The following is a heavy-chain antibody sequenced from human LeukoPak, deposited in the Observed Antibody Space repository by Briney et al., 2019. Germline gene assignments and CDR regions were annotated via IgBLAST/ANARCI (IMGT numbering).Heavy chain of an antibody. CDR1: GGSISTSSYY. CDR3: ARHLEAQVIEVVVGKRQNWFDP. D-gene: IGHD1-1*01. J-gene: IGHJ5*02. CDR2: IFYSGST. V-gene: IGHV4-39*01. Sequence: PSETLSLTCTVSGGSISTSSYYWGWVRQPPGKGLGWIGNIFYSGSTYYSPSLKSRVTISLDTSRNQFSLKLSSVTAADTAVYYCARHLEAQVIEVVVGKRQNWFDPWGQGTLVTVSS.